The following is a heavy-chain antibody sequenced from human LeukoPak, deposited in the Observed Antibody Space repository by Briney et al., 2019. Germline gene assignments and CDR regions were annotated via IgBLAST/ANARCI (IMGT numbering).Heavy chain of an antibody. CDR3: ARDGIAATWDCAFDI. D-gene: IGHD6-13*01. Sequence: KAGGSLRLSCAASGFTFSSYSINWVRQAPGKGLEWVSSISSSSSYIYYADSVKGRFIISRDNAKNSLYLQMNSLRAEDTAVYYCARDGIAATWDCAFDISGQGTKVTVSS. V-gene: IGHV3-21*01. CDR2: ISSSSSYI. J-gene: IGHJ3*02. CDR1: GFTFSSYS.